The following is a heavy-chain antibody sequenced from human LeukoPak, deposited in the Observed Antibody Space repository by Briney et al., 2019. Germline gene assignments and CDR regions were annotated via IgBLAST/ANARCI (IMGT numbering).Heavy chain of an antibody. CDR3: ARDQRDSSGWSGYYYYGMDV. D-gene: IGHD6-19*01. CDR2: IWYDGSNK. J-gene: IGHJ6*02. V-gene: IGHV3-33*01. CDR1: GFTFSSYG. Sequence: GRSLRLSCAASGFTFSSYGMHWVRQAPGKGLEWVAVIWYDGSNKYYADSVKGRFTISRDNSKNTLYLQMNSLRAEDTAVYYCARDQRDSSGWSGYYYYGMDVWGQGTTVTVSS.